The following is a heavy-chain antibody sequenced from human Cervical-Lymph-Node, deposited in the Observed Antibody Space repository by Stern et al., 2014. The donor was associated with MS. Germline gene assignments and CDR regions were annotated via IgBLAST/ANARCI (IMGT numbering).Heavy chain of an antibody. CDR2: ISAYNGDT. D-gene: IGHD3-16*01. J-gene: IGHJ4*02. V-gene: IGHV1-18*01. Sequence: QVQLGQSGSEVKKPGASVKVSCKASGYTFTNYGITWVRQAPGRGLERMGWISAYNGDTNYAQNLQGRVTMTTDTSMTTAYMELRSLRSDDTAVYYCARTYVRAFDYWGQGSLVTVSS. CDR3: ARTYVRAFDY. CDR1: GYTFTNYG.